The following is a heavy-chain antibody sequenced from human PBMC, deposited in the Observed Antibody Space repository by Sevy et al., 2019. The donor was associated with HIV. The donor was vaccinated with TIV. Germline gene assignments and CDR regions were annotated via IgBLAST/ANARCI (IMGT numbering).Heavy chain of an antibody. CDR3: ARGLAALPGYYYGMDV. Sequence: GGCLILSCAASGFTFSSYSMNWVRQAPGKGLEWVSYISYESDTIYYADSVRGRFTIFRDNAKNSLSLQMNILRAEDTAVYYCARGLAALPGYYYGMDVWGQGTTVTVSS. CDR2: ISYESDTI. V-gene: IGHV3-48*01. CDR1: GFTFSSYS. D-gene: IGHD6-6*01. J-gene: IGHJ6*02.